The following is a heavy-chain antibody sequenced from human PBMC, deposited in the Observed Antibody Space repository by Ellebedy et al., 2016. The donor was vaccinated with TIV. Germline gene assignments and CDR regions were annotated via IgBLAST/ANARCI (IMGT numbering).Heavy chain of an antibody. CDR3: ARGDKYYYASSVYYYND. J-gene: IGHJ4*02. CDR1: GYTFTSYY. D-gene: IGHD3-22*01. CDR2: IHPSAGST. Sequence: ASVKVSCKASGYTFTSYYMYWVRQAPGQGLEWMGIIHPSAGSTNYAQTFQGRVTMTRDTSTSTVYMELSNLRSEDTAVYYGARGDKYYYASSVYYYNDWGQGTLVTVSS. V-gene: IGHV1-46*01.